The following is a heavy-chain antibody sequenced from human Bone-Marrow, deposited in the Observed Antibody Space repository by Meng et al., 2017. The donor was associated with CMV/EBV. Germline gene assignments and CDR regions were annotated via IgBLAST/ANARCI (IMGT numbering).Heavy chain of an antibody. J-gene: IGHJ4*02. CDR3: ARDYDILTGYYTLDY. Sequence: SVKVSCKASGGTFSSYTISWVRQAPGQGLEWMGRIIPILGIANYAQKFQGRVTITADKSTSTAYMELSSLRSEDTAVYYCARDYDILTGYYTLDYWGQGTLVTVSS. V-gene: IGHV1-69*04. CDR2: IIPILGIA. CDR1: GGTFSSYT. D-gene: IGHD3-9*01.